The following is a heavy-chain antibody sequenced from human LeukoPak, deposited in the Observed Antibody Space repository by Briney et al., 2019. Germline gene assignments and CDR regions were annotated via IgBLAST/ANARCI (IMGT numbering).Heavy chain of an antibody. CDR3: ARGPYYNDGSGYYYRLDH. CDR1: GFTVSQNY. D-gene: IGHD3-22*01. J-gene: IGHJ4*02. V-gene: IGHV3-66*01. CDR2: IYSGGGT. Sequence: GGSLRLSCAASGFTVSQNYMSWVRQAPGKGLEWVSVIYSGGGTYYADSVKGRLTISRDYSKNILYLQMNSVRAEDTAVYYCARGPYYNDGSGYYYRLDHWGQGTLVTVSS.